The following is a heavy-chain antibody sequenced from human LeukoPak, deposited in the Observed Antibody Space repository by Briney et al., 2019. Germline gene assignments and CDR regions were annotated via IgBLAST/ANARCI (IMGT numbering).Heavy chain of an antibody. Sequence: PSETLSLTCTVSGGSISNYWWSWIRQPPGKGLEWIGYVFDSGGTNYNPSLKSRVTISVDTSKKQFSLKLSSVAAADTAVYYCARGYSSSWNYFDYWGQGTLVTVSS. V-gene: IGHV4-59*01. J-gene: IGHJ4*02. CDR3: ARGYSSSWNYFDY. D-gene: IGHD6-13*01. CDR1: GGSISNYW. CDR2: VFDSGGT.